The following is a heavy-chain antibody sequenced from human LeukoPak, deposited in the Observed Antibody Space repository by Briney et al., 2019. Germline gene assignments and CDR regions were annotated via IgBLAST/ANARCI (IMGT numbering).Heavy chain of an antibody. Sequence: GSLSLSCAASGFTFSDYYMSWIRQAPGKGLEWVSYISSSGSTIYYADSVKGRFTISRDNANNSLFLQMNSLRAEDTAVYYCARLGGSGWYLDYWGQGTLVTVSS. V-gene: IGHV3-11*04. J-gene: IGHJ4*02. CDR1: GFTFSDYY. CDR2: ISSSGSTI. D-gene: IGHD6-19*01. CDR3: ARLGGSGWYLDY.